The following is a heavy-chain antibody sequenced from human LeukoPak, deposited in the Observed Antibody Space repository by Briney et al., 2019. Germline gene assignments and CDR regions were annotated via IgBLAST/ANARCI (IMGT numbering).Heavy chain of an antibody. J-gene: IGHJ4*02. CDR1: GITLSNYG. V-gene: IGHV3-23*01. D-gene: IGHD6-25*01. CDR2: MSDSGGRT. Sequence: GGSLRLSCAVSGITLSNYGMSWVRQAPGKGLEWVAGMSDSGGRTNYADSVKGRFTISRDNPKNTLYLQMNSLRAEDTAVYYCATVAIAAGYWGQGTLVTVSS. CDR3: ATVAIAAGY.